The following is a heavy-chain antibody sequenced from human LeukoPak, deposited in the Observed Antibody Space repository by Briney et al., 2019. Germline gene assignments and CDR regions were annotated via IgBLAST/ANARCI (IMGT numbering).Heavy chain of an antibody. CDR3: AKSYYGSGGKIDS. D-gene: IGHD3-10*01. Sequence: GGSLRLSCAASGFTLSSYAMSWVRQAPGKGLEWVSGISGSGGSTYYADSVKGRFTISRDDSKNTLYLQMNSLRAEDTAAYYCAKSYYGSGGKIDSWGQGTLVTVSS. J-gene: IGHJ4*02. V-gene: IGHV3-23*01. CDR1: GFTLSSYA. CDR2: ISGSGGST.